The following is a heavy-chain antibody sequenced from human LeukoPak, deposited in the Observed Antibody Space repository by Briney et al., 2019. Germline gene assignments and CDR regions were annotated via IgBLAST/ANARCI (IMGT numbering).Heavy chain of an antibody. CDR1: GFTFSSYA. J-gene: IGHJ4*02. Sequence: GGSLRLSCAASGFTFSSYAMSWVRQAPGKGLGWVSAISGSGGSTYYADSVKGRFTISRDNSKNTLYLQMNSLRAEDTAVYYCAKVNSRYLDWLTPNYWGQGTLVTFSS. D-gene: IGHD3-9*01. CDR2: ISGSGGST. V-gene: IGHV3-23*01. CDR3: AKVNSRYLDWLTPNY.